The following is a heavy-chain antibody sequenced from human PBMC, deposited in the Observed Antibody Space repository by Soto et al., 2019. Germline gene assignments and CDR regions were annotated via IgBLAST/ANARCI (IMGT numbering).Heavy chain of an antibody. CDR2: INWNGGST. J-gene: IGHJ6*02. Sequence: GGSLRLSCAASGFIFDDYGMSWVRQVPGKGLEWVSRINWNGGSTGYADSVKGRFTISRDNAKNSLYLQMNSLRAEDTAVYYCAKDLITMVRGVINRPYGMDVWGQGTTLTVSS. CDR3: AKDLITMVRGVINRPYGMDV. D-gene: IGHD3-10*01. CDR1: GFIFDDYG. V-gene: IGHV3-20*04.